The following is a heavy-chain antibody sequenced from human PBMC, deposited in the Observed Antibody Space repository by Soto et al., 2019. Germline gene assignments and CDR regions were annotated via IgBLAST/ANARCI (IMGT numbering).Heavy chain of an antibody. CDR1: GDTFTGYY. CDR3: ARESGVPTATLDYYSCYMDV. D-gene: IGHD5-12*01. CDR2: INPNSGVT. Sequence: QVQLVQSGAEVKKPGASVTVSCRASGDTFTGYYMHLVLQAPGQGLEWMGWINPNSGVTKYAQKFQRWVTMTRYKSIRTVYIQLSRLRSDDTAVYYCARESGVPTATLDYYSCYMDVWGTGTTVTVSS. V-gene: IGHV1-2*04. J-gene: IGHJ6*03.